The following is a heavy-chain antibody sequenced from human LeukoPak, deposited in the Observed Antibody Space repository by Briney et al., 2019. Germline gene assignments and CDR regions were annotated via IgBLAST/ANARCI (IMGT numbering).Heavy chain of an antibody. CDR1: GYTFTSYG. D-gene: IGHD2-2*01. V-gene: IGHV1-2*02. CDR3: ARGHPIIVVPAASRLDYYYYYMDV. Sequence: ASVKVSCKASGYTFTSYGISWVRQAPGQGLEWMGWINPNSGGTNYAQKFQGRVTMTRDTSISTAYMELSRLRSDDTAVYYCARGHPIIVVPAASRLDYYYYYMDVWGKGTTVTISS. CDR2: INPNSGGT. J-gene: IGHJ6*03.